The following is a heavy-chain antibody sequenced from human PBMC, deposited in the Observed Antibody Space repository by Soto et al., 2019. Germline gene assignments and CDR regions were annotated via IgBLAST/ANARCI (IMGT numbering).Heavy chain of an antibody. D-gene: IGHD2-8*01. J-gene: IGHJ4*02. V-gene: IGHV1-18*01. Sequence: QVQLVQSGAEVKKPGASLKVSCKASGYTFTSYGISWVRQAPGEGLEWMGWISAYNGNTNYAQKLQGRVTMTTDTSTSTAYMELRSLRSDDTAVYYCARDWGLMPNAITFDYWGQGTLVTVSS. CDR1: GYTFTSYG. CDR2: ISAYNGNT. CDR3: ARDWGLMPNAITFDY.